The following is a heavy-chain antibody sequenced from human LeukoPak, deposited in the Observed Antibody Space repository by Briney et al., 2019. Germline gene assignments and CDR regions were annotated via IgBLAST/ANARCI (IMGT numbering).Heavy chain of an antibody. Sequence: SETLSLTCAVSGGSISSNNWWGWIRQHPGKGLEWIGYIYFSGSTYYNPSLQSRVTISVDTSNNQFSLKPSSVTAADTAVYYCARGVVAYYFDYWGQGALVTVSS. CDR3: ARGVVAYYFDY. D-gene: IGHD3-22*01. CDR2: IYFSGST. V-gene: IGHV4-31*11. CDR1: GGSISSNNW. J-gene: IGHJ4*02.